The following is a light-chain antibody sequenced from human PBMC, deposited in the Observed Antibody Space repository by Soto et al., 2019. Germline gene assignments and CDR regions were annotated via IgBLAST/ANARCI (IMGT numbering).Light chain of an antibody. Sequence: EIVLTQSPATLSLSPGERATLSCRASPSVFNSLAWYQQRPGQAPRLLIYDVSNRATGVPARFSGSGSGTDFTLTISSLEHEDFALYYCQQRSNWPPAFGQGTKLEIK. CDR3: QQRSNWPPA. CDR1: PSVFNS. V-gene: IGKV3-11*01. CDR2: DVS. J-gene: IGKJ2*01.